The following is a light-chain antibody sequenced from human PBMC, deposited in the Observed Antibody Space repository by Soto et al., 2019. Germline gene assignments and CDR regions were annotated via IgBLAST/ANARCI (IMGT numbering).Light chain of an antibody. CDR1: QTIANNF. CDR3: QQYDSSYT. V-gene: IGKV3-20*01. CDR2: GAS. J-gene: IGKJ2*01. Sequence: EIVLTQSPGTVSSSPGERVTLSCRASQTIANNFLAWYQHRPGQAPRVVVYGASSRATGTPDRFSGSGSGTEFTLTISRLEPEDFAVYYCQQYDSSYTFGQGTKLE.